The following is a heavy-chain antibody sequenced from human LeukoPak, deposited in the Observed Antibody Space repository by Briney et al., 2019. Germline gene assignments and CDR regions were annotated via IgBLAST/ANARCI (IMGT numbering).Heavy chain of an antibody. CDR2: IKQDGSEK. CDR1: GFTFSSYW. J-gene: IGHJ3*02. CDR3: ARDDGPDAFDI. Sequence: GGSLRLSCAASGFTFSSYWMSWVRQAPGKGLEWVANIKQDGSEKYYVDSVKGRFTFSRDNAKNSLYLQMNSLRAEDTAVYYCARDDGPDAFDIWGQGTMVTVSS. V-gene: IGHV3-7*01.